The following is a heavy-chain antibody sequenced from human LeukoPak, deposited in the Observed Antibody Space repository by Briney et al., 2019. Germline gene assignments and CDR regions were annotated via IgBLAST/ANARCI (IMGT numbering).Heavy chain of an antibody. D-gene: IGHD2-15*01. CDR2: ISSSSSYI. Sequence: PGGSLRLSCAASGFTFSSYSMNWVRQAPGKGLEWVSSISSSSSYIYYADSVKGRFTISRDNAKNSLYLQMNSLRAEDTAVYYCARTYCSGGSCYGDFQHWGQGTLVTVSS. CDR3: ARTYCSGGSCYGDFQH. J-gene: IGHJ1*01. V-gene: IGHV3-21*01. CDR1: GFTFSSYS.